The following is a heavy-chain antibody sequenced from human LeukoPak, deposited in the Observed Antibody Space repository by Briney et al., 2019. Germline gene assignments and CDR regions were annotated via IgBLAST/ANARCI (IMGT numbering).Heavy chain of an antibody. CDR2: IYYSGST. Sequence: SETLSLTCTVSGGSISSYYWSWIRQPPGKGLEWIGYIYYSGSTNYNPSLKSRVTISVDTSKNQFSLKLSSVTAADTAVYYCARGETLYYDFWSGFFFDYWGQGTLVTVSS. CDR1: GGSISSYY. D-gene: IGHD3-3*01. CDR3: ARGETLYYDFWSGFFFDY. J-gene: IGHJ4*02. V-gene: IGHV4-59*08.